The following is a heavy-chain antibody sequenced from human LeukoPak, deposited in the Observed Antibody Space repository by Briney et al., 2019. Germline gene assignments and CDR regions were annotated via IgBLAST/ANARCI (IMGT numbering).Heavy chain of an antibody. CDR1: GFTFSSYG. D-gene: IGHD4-17*01. Sequence: GGSLRLSCAASGFTFSSYGMHWVRQAPGKGLEWVAVISYDGSNKYYADSVKGRFTISRDNSKNTLYLQMNSLRAEDTAVYCCVKGGDAPFNYWGQGTLVTVSS. CDR3: VKGGDAPFNY. CDR2: ISYDGSNK. J-gene: IGHJ4*02. V-gene: IGHV3-30*18.